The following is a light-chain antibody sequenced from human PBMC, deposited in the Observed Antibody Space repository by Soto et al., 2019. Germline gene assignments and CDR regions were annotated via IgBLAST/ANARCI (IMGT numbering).Light chain of an antibody. CDR3: QSYDSSLSGSV. CDR2: GNN. CDR1: NSNIGAGYD. V-gene: IGLV1-40*01. Sequence: SVLTQPPSVSGAPGQRVSISCTGTNSNIGAGYDVHWYQQLPGTAPKLLIFGNNNRPSGVPDRFSGSKSGTSASLAITGLQAEDEADYYCQSYDSSLSGSVFGGGTKVTVL. J-gene: IGLJ2*01.